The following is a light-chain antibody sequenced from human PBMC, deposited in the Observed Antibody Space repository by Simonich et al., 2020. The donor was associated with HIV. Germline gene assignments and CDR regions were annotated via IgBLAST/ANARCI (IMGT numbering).Light chain of an antibody. V-gene: IGKV1-NL1*01. CDR1: QGISNS. CDR3: QQSYSTLMYT. CDR2: TAS. Sequence: DIQMTQSPSSLSASVGDRVTITCRASQGISNSLAWYQQKPGKAPKLLLYTASRLESGGPSRFSGSGSGTDYTLTISSLQPEDFATYYCQQSYSTLMYTFGQGTKLEIK. J-gene: IGKJ2*01.